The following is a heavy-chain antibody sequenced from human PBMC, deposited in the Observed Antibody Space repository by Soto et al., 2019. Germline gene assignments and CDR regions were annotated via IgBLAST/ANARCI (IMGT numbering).Heavy chain of an antibody. D-gene: IGHD3-22*01. CDR2: IGTAGDT. J-gene: IGHJ6*02. Sequence: GGSLRLSCAASGFTFSSYAMSWVRQAPGKGLEWVSTIGTAGDTYYPGSVKGRFTISRENAKNSLYLQMNSLRAGDTAVYYCARGPYYYDSSGHLAGLDGMDVWGQGTTVTVSS. V-gene: IGHV3-13*01. CDR3: ARGPYYYDSSGHLAGLDGMDV. CDR1: GFTFSSYA.